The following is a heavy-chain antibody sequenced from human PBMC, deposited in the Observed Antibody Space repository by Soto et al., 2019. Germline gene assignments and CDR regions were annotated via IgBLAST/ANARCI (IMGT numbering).Heavy chain of an antibody. CDR3: ARHAQWLDRPPTGIGPLDY. D-gene: IGHD6-19*01. Sequence: PGGSLRLSCAASGFTVSSNYMSWVRQAPGKGLEWVSVIYSGGSTYYADSVKGRFTISRDNSKNTLYLQMNSLRAEDTAVYYCARHAQWLDRPPTGIGPLDYWGQGTLVTVSS. CDR1: GFTVSSNY. CDR2: IYSGGST. J-gene: IGHJ4*02. V-gene: IGHV3-53*01.